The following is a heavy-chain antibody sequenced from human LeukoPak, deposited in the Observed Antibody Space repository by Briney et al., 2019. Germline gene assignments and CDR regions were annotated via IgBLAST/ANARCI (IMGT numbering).Heavy chain of an antibody. CDR2: IYYSGST. Sequence: PSETLSLTYTVWVGLYHRYFRDWLRQPPGKGLEWIGYIYYSGSTNYNPSLQSRVTISVDTSKNQFSLKLSSVTAADTDVYYCARWIFGVVNDAFDIWGQGTMVTVSS. CDR3: ARWIFGVVNDAFDI. CDR1: VGLYHRYF. D-gene: IGHD3-3*01. V-gene: IGHV4-59*08. J-gene: IGHJ3*02.